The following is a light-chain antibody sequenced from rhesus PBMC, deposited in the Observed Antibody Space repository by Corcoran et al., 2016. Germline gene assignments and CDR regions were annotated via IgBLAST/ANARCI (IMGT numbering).Light chain of an antibody. CDR2: YES. J-gene: IGKJ1*01. V-gene: IGKV3-35*01. CDR1: QSVSSN. Sequence: EIVMTQSPATLSLSPGERATLSCRASQSVSSNLAWYQQKPGQAPRLLIYYESNRATGIPDRFSGSGSGTDFTITISSLEPEDVGVYYYQKYNNWKTFGQGTKVEIK. CDR3: QKYNNWKT.